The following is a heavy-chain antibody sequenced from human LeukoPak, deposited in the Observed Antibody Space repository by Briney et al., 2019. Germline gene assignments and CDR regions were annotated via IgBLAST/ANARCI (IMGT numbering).Heavy chain of an antibody. CDR3: ARVRYSSSNWFDP. CDR2: IYYSGST. J-gene: IGHJ5*02. D-gene: IGHD6-6*01. CDR1: GGSISSYY. Sequence: PSETLSLTCTVSGGSISSYYWSWIRQPPGKGLEWIGYIYYSGSTNYNPSLKSRVTISVDTSKNQFSLKLSSVTAADTAVYYCARVRYSSSNWFDPWGQGTLVTVSS. V-gene: IGHV4-59*01.